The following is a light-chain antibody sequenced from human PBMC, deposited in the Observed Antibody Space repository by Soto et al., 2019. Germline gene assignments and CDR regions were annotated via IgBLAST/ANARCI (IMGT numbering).Light chain of an antibody. Sequence: QSVLTQPASVSGSPGQSITIACTGTSSDVGGYNYVSWYQQHPGKAPKLMIYDVSNRPSGVSNRFSGSKSGNTAYLTISWLQAEDEADYYCSAYTSSAVFGGGTKLTVL. CDR3: SAYTSSAV. CDR2: DVS. CDR1: SSDVGGYNY. J-gene: IGLJ2*01. V-gene: IGLV2-14*01.